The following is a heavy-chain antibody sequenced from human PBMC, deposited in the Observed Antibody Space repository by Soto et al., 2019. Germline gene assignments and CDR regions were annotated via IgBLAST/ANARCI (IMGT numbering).Heavy chain of an antibody. CDR2: ITGRGDST. D-gene: IGHD2-2*01. J-gene: IGHJ6*02. V-gene: IGHV3-23*01. CDR1: GFSFSSYD. CDR3: ARASYCSSTSCREDV. Sequence: GGSLRLSCAASGFSFSSYDMSWVRQAPGKGLEWVSSITGRGDSTYYADSVKGRFTISRDNSKNTLYLQMISLRVEDTAVYYCARASYCSSTSCREDVWGQGTTVTVSS.